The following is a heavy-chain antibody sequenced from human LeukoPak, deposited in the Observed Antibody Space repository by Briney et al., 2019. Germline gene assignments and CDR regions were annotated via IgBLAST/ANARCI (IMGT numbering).Heavy chain of an antibody. CDR2: INSDGSDT. V-gene: IGHV3-74*01. D-gene: IGHD2-15*01. J-gene: IGHJ3*02. CDR3: ARGGYHHGFDN. CDR1: GFTFNSYW. Sequence: PGGSLRLSCAASGFTFNSYWFHWVRQAPGKGLVWVSRINSDGSDTIYADSVKGRFTISRDNAKSTVYLQMNSLKAEDTAVYYCARGGYHHGFDNWGQGTMVTVSS.